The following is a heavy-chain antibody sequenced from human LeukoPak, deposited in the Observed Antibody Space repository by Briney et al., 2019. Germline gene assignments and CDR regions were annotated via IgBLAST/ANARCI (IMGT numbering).Heavy chain of an antibody. CDR1: SDSINGYF. J-gene: IGHJ4*01. V-gene: IGHV4-59*08. CDR3: ARHGNTGPVSGLPLDH. Sequence: SETLSLTCTVSSDSINGYFWSWIRRPPGQGLEWVGYIYYRGGTSYNPSLGGRITVSLDTSRNQFFLRLTSVTPADTAMYYCARHGNTGPVSGLPLDHWGHGTLVSVSS. D-gene: IGHD6-19*01. CDR2: IYYRGGT.